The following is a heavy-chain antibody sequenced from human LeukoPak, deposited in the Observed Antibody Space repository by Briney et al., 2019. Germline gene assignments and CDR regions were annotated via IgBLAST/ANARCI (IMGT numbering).Heavy chain of an antibody. CDR2: ISYDGSNK. J-gene: IGHJ4*02. CDR1: GFTFSSYG. D-gene: IGHD6-13*01. V-gene: IGHV3-30*18. CDR3: AKDLEQQLDGYYFDY. Sequence: PGRSLRLSCAASGFTFSSYGMHWVRQAPGKGLEWVAVISYDGSNKYYADSVKGRFTISRDNSKNTLYLQMNSLRAEDTAVYYCAKDLEQQLDGYYFDYWGQGTLDTVSS.